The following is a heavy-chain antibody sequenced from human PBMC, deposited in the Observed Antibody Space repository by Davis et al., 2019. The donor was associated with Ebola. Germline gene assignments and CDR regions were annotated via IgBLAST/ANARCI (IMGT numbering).Heavy chain of an antibody. Sequence: PGGSLRLSCSASGFIFSTYVMSWVRQAPGKGLEWVSTYGTSTDTYYADSVKGRFTISRDNSKNTVYLQMHSLRVEDTAIYYCAKDNYAVTIMVGAFDIWGQGTLVSVSS. CDR1: GFIFSTYV. CDR2: GTSTDT. D-gene: IGHD4-17*01. J-gene: IGHJ4*02. CDR3: AKDNYAVTIMVGAFDI. V-gene: IGHV3-23*01.